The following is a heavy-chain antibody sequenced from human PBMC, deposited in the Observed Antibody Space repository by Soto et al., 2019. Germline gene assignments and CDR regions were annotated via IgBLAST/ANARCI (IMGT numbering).Heavy chain of an antibody. D-gene: IGHD2-2*01. CDR3: ARHSSLNWFDP. V-gene: IGHV4-59*08. J-gene: IGHJ5*02. CDR1: GGSIRTSY. Sequence: QVQLQESGPGLVQPSETLSLTCTVSGGSIRTSYWSWIRQPPGKGLEWIAYIYYSGSTSYNPSLKRRVTIVVDTSKNQFSLKLSSVTAADTAVYYCARHSSLNWFDPWGQGTLVTVSS. CDR2: IYYSGST.